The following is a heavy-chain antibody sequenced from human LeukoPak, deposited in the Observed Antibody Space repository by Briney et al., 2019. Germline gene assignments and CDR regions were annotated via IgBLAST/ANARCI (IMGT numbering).Heavy chain of an antibody. D-gene: IGHD4-17*01. J-gene: IGHJ4*02. CDR2: INSDGSST. CDR1: GFTFSSYW. Sequence: EAGGCLRLSCAASGFTFSSYWMHWVRQAPGKGLVWVSRINSDGSSTSYADSVKGRFTISRDNAKNTLYLQMNSLRAEDTAVYYCARVRVADYGDPLVDYWGQGTLVTVSS. CDR3: ARVRVADYGDPLVDY. V-gene: IGHV3-74*01.